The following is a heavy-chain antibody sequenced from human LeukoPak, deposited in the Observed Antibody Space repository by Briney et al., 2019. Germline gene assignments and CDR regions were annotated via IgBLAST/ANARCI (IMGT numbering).Heavy chain of an antibody. CDR2: ISSSSSYI. J-gene: IGHJ4*02. Sequence: RQAPGKGLEWDSSISSSSSYIYYADSVKDRFTISRDNAKHSLYLQMNSLRAEDMAVYYCARDGVDYYGSGSYRYWGQGTLVTVSS. D-gene: IGHD3-10*01. CDR3: ARDGVDYYGSGSYRY. V-gene: IGHV3-21*01.